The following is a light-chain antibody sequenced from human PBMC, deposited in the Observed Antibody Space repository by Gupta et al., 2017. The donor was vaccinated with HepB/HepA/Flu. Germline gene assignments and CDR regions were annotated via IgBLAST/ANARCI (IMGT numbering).Light chain of an antibody. V-gene: IGKV3-15*01. CDR1: QSVGTN. Sequence: EIVMTQSPATLSVSPGERATLSCRAGQSVGTNLAWYQQKPGQAPRLLIYGTSTRATGIPARFSGSGSGTEFTLTISSLQSEDFAVYYCQQYNNWPPFSFGPGTKVHIK. CDR3: QQYNNWPPFS. CDR2: GTS. J-gene: IGKJ3*01.